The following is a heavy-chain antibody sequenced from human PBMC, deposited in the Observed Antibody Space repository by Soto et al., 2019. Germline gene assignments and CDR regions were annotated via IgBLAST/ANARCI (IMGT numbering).Heavy chain of an antibody. CDR1: GFTFGAHP. J-gene: IGHJ4*01. Sequence: EVQLLESGGGLVQPGGSLTVSCAASGFTFGAHPMSWVRLAPGKGLEWVSTISGYGGSTYYPDSLKGRFIISRYNSKNTLYLQINTLRAEDTAIYFCAKQRTTVTTSFDYWGHGTLVNVSS. V-gene: IGHV3-23*01. D-gene: IGHD4-17*01. CDR2: ISGYGGST. CDR3: AKQRTTVTTSFDY.